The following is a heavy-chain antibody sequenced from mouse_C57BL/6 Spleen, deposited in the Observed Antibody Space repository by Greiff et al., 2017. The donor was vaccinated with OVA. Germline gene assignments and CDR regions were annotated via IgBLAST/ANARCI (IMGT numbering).Heavy chain of an antibody. CDR2: IYPRIGNT. V-gene: IGHV1-81*01. CDR1: GSPFPRSV. D-gene: IGHD2-3*01. Sequence: QVQLQQSGAELASPGASFTLSFPSSGSPFPRSVILFFTPRPLQGLAWIGEIYPRIGNTYYNETFKGKATLTADKSSSTAYMELRSLTSGDSAVYFCARSIYDGYPQYWYFDVWGTGTTVTVSS. CDR3: ARSIYDGYPQYWYFDV. J-gene: IGHJ1*03.